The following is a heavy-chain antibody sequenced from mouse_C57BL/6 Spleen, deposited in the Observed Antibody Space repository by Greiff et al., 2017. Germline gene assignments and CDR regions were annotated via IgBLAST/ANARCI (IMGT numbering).Heavy chain of an antibody. CDR3: ARSADYYGCNPSFDV. D-gene: IGHD1-1*01. J-gene: IGHJ1*03. CDR2: IYPGDGDT. Sequence: VQLQQSGAELVKPGASVKISCKASGYAFSSYWMNWVKQRPGKGLEWIGQIYPGDGDTNYNGKLKGKATMTADKSSSTAYMQLSSLTSEDSAVYCCARSADYYGCNPSFDVWGTGTTVTVAS. CDR1: GYAFSSYW. V-gene: IGHV1-80*01.